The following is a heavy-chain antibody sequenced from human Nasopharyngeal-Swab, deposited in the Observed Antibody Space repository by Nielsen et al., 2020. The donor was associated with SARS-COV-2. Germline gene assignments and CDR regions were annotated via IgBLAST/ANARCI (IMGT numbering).Heavy chain of an antibody. V-gene: IGHV1-2*06. D-gene: IGHD1-26*01. CDR3: ARLEWEPQY. Sequence: WVGQAPGQRLEWMGRINPNSGGTNYAQKLQGRVTMTRDTSISTAYMELSRLRSDDTAVYYCARLEWEPQYWGQGTLVTVSS. J-gene: IGHJ4*02. CDR2: INPNSGGT.